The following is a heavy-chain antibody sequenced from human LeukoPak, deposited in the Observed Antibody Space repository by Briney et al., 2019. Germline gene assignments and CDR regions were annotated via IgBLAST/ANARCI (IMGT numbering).Heavy chain of an antibody. CDR3: ARAKDYGSGRGDYYGMDV. J-gene: IGHJ6*02. Sequence: GASVKVSCKASGYTFTSYGISWVRQAPGQGLEWMGWISAYNGNTNYAQKLQGRVTMTTDTSTSTAYMELRSLRSDDTAVYYCARAKDYGSGRGDYYGMDVWGQGTTATVSS. V-gene: IGHV1-18*01. CDR1: GYTFTSYG. D-gene: IGHD3-10*01. CDR2: ISAYNGNT.